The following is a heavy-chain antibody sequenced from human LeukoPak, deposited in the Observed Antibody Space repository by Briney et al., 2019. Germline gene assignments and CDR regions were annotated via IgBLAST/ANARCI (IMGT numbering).Heavy chain of an antibody. V-gene: IGHV1-2*04. J-gene: IGHJ6*02. CDR1: GYTFTGYY. D-gene: IGHD2-8*01. CDR3: ARGIPDGYKVYAHFSYYCYGMDV. CDR2: INPNSGGT. Sequence: ASVKVSCKASGYTFTGYYMHWVRQAPGQGLEWMGWINPNSGGTNYAQKFQGWVTMTRDTSISTAYMELSRLRSDDTAVYYCARGIPDGYKVYAHFSYYCYGMDVWGQGTTVTVSS.